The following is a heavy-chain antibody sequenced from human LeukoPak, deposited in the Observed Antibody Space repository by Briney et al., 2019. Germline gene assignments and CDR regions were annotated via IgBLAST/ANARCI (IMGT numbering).Heavy chain of an antibody. CDR1: PFSLTRDE. J-gene: IGHJ3*02. V-gene: IGHV3-13*01. D-gene: IGHD6-19*01. CDR2: IGTSDDT. CDR3: VREGRGRSGTNAYDI. Sequence: GRSLSLSCARSPFSLTRDEMHWVRQGAGNHLEWVSAIGTSDDTFYVGSGKGGFTNCKENAKDSLYLQMNRVSAGDTPVYYCVREGRGRSGTNAYDIWGQGTVVSVST.